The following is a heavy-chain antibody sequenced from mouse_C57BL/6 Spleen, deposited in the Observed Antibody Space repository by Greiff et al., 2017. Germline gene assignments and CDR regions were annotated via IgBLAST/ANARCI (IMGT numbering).Heavy chain of an antibody. V-gene: IGHV1-80*01. CDR2: IYPGDGDT. CDR1: GYAFSSYW. Sequence: VQLQQSGAELVKPGASVKISCKASGYAFSSYWMNWVKQRPGKGLEWIGQIYPGDGDTNYNGKFKGKATQTADKSSSTAYMQLSSLTSEDAAVYFCATVPYGNFDYWGQGTTLTVSS. D-gene: IGHD2-1*01. CDR3: ATVPYGNFDY. J-gene: IGHJ2*01.